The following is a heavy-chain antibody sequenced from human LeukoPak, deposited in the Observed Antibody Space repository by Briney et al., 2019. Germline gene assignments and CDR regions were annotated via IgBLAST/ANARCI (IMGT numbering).Heavy chain of an antibody. J-gene: IGHJ4*02. Sequence: PSETLSLTCTVSGGSISSSSYYWGWIRQPPGKGLEWIGSIYYSGSTYYNPSLKSRVTISVDTSKNQFSLKLSSVTAADTAVYYCARIYDFWSGYPGASGFDYWGQGTLVTVSS. CDR1: GGSISSSSYY. D-gene: IGHD3-3*01. V-gene: IGHV4-39*01. CDR2: IYYSGST. CDR3: ARIYDFWSGYPGASGFDY.